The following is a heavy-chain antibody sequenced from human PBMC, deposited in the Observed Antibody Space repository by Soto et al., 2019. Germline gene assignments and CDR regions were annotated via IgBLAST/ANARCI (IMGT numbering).Heavy chain of an antibody. V-gene: IGHV4-39*01. CDR1: GRFITSSILQ. Sequence: XETLSLACILSGRFITSSILQWGWIRQPPGRGLDWVGSIFSSGGTYYNPSFKSRVTISVHTSNNQFSLKLTSVTAADTAVYYCARQYYSVSGRQIDYWGQGNLVTVSS. D-gene: IGHD3-10*01. CDR3: ARQYYSVSGRQIDY. CDR2: IFSSGGT. J-gene: IGHJ4*02.